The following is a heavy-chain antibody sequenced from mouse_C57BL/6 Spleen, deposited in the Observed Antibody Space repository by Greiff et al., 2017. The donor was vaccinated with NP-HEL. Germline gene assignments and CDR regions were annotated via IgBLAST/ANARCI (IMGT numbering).Heavy chain of an antibody. J-gene: IGHJ4*01. CDR1: GYSFTGYF. CDR2: INPYNGDT. D-gene: IGHD2-3*01. CDR3: ARDGYPLYYAMDY. Sequence: EVQLQQSGPELVKPGDSVKISCKASGYSFTGYFMNWVMQSHGKSLEWIGRINPYNGDTFYNQKFKGKATLTVDKSSSTAHMELRSLTSEDSAVYYCARDGYPLYYAMDYWGQGTSVTVSS. V-gene: IGHV1-20*01.